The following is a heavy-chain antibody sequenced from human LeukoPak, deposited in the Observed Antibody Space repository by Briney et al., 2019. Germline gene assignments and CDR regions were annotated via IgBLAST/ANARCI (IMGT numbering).Heavy chain of an antibody. Sequence: PGGSLRLSCAASGFTFSSYSMNWVRQAPGKGLEWVSSISSSSSYIYYADSVKGRFTISRDNAENSLYLQMNSLRAEDTAVYYCARDPDSSGYWSHFDYWGQGTLVTVSS. CDR1: GFTFSSYS. D-gene: IGHD3-22*01. V-gene: IGHV3-21*01. CDR2: ISSSSSYI. CDR3: ARDPDSSGYWSHFDY. J-gene: IGHJ4*02.